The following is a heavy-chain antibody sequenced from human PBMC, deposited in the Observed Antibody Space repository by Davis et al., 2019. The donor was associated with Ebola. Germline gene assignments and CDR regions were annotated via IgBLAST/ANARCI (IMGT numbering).Heavy chain of an antibody. Sequence: GSLRLSCTVSGGSISSSSYYWGWIRQPPGKGLEWIGSIYYNGNTYYNPSLKSRVTISVDTSKNQFSLRLSSVTAADTAVYYCARHKDSSSYYLRLGAFDIWGQGTMVTVSS. D-gene: IGHD3-22*01. CDR1: GGSISSSSYY. CDR2: IYYNGNT. V-gene: IGHV4-39*01. CDR3: ARHKDSSSYYLRLGAFDI. J-gene: IGHJ3*02.